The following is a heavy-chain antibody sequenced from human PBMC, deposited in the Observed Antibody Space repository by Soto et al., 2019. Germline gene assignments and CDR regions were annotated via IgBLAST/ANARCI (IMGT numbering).Heavy chain of an antibody. V-gene: IGHV1-24*01. J-gene: IGHJ3*02. Sequence: ASVKVSCKISGYTLTELSMHWVRQAPGKGLEWMGGFDPEDGETIYAQKFQGRVTMTEDTSTDTAYMELSSLRSEDTAVYYCATDGDHHYDSSGYHPFDIWGQGTMVTVSS. CDR3: ATDGDHHYDSSGYHPFDI. CDR1: GYTLTELS. CDR2: FDPEDGET. D-gene: IGHD3-22*01.